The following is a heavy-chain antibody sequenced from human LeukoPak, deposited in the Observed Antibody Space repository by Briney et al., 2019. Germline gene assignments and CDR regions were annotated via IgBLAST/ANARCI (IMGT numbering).Heavy chain of an antibody. CDR1: GYTFTSYY. CDR2: INPSGGST. D-gene: IGHD3-3*01. J-gene: IGHJ6*02. V-gene: IGHV1-46*01. CDR3: AREDDFWSGYSNGMDV. Sequence: ASVKVSCTASGYTFTSYYMHWVRQAPGQGLEWMGIINPSGGSTSYAQKFQGRVTMTRDTSTSTVYMELSSLRSEDTAVYYCAREDDFWSGYSNGMDVWGQGTTVTVSS.